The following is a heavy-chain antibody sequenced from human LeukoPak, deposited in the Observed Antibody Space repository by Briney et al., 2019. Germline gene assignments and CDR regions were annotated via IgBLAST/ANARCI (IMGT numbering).Heavy chain of an antibody. V-gene: IGHV3-23*01. CDR1: TFTFNNYA. D-gene: IGHD6-6*01. CDR3: AKSYSSSTYHPFDI. J-gene: IGHJ3*02. CDR2: ISGSGGAP. Sequence: GGSLSLSCAASTFTFNNYAMSWVRQAPGKGLEWVSAISGSGGAPYYADSVKGRFTMSTDNSKNTLYLQMNSLRAEDTAVYYCAKSYSSSTYHPFDIWGQGTMVTVSS.